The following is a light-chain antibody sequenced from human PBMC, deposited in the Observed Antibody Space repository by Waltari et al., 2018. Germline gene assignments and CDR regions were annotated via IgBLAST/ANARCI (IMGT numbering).Light chain of an antibody. CDR1: SRVVGGYNY. V-gene: IGLV2-14*03. J-gene: IGLJ2*01. CDR3: SSYISSSTLEL. CDR2: DVS. Sequence: QSALTQPAPVFGSPGESITISCTGTSRVVGGYNYVSWYQQHPGKAPKLMIYDVSNRPSGVSNRFSGSKSGNTASLTISGLQAEDEADYYCSSYISSSTLELFGGGTSLTVL.